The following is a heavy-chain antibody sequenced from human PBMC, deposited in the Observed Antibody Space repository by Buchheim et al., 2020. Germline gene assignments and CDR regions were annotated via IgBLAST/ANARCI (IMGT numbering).Heavy chain of an antibody. CDR3: AKEGEWLRLKAYYYGMDV. CDR2: ISGSGGST. V-gene: IGHV3-23*01. D-gene: IGHD5-12*01. Sequence: EVQLLESGGGLVQPGGSLRLSCAASGFTFSSYAMSWVRQAPGKGLEWVSAISGSGGSTYYADSVKGRFTISRANSKNTLYLQMNSLRAEDTAVYYCAKEGEWLRLKAYYYGMDVWGQGTT. CDR1: GFTFSSYA. J-gene: IGHJ6*02.